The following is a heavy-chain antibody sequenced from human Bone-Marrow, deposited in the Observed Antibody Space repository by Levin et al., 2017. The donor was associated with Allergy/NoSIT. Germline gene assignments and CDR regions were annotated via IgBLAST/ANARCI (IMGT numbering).Heavy chain of an antibody. J-gene: IGHJ4*02. CDR3: ARLRVGSGSFDY. D-gene: IGHD6-19*01. Sequence: ASQTLSLTCSVSGDSVTSSTSFWGWIRQPTGKGLEWIGTFYYSGSTYYSPSLRSRVSISADTSKNQFSLDLSSVTVSDTAVYYCARLRVGSGSFDYWGQGTHVTVSS. CDR2: FYYSGST. CDR1: GDSVTSSTSF. V-gene: IGHV4-39*01.